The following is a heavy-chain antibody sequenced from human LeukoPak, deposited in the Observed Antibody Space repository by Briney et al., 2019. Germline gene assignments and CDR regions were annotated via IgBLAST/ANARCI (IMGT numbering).Heavy chain of an antibody. V-gene: IGHV4-59*01. CDR1: GDSISNNY. D-gene: IGHD4-17*01. CDR3: ARTVYGDYRYNWFDP. CDR2: IYYSGGT. J-gene: IGHJ5*02. Sequence: SETLSLTCTVSGDSISNNYWNCIRQSPGKGLEWIGYIYYSGGTDYNPSLKSRVTISVDTSKSQFSLKLNSVTAADTAVYYCARTVYGDYRYNWFDPWGQGTLVTVSS.